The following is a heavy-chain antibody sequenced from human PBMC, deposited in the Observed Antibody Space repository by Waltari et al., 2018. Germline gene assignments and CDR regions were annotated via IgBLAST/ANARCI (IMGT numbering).Heavy chain of an antibody. CDR3: AKGETTGWYRCFDY. CDR1: GFTFTSYA. Sequence: EVQLVDSGGDLTQTGGSLRLSCVASGFTFTSYAMSWVRPVPGKGLEWVSSITASGHITYYADSVKGRFSISRDNSKNTVYLQMDSLRAEDTAVYHCAKGETTGWYRCFDYWGQGTQVTVSS. J-gene: IGHJ4*02. D-gene: IGHD6-19*01. CDR2: ITASGHIT. V-gene: IGHV3-23*04.